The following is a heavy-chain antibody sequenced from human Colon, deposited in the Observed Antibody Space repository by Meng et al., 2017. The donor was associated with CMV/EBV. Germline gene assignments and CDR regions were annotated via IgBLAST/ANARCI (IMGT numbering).Heavy chain of an antibody. D-gene: IGHD5-12*01. V-gene: IGHV2-5*02. J-gene: IGHJ4*02. CDR3: VHRSYSGQDDY. CDR2: IYWDDDT. CDR1: GFAFTTDKAG. Sequence: VKASGPPLVKPTQTLTLTCTFSGFAFTTDKAGVGWIRHPPGKALEWLALIYWDDDTRYSPSLKTRLTITRDTSKNQVILTMTNMDPADTATYYCVHRSYSGQDDYWGQGALVTVSS.